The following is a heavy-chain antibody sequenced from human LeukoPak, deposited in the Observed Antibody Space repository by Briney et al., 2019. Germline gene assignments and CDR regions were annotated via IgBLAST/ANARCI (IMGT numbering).Heavy chain of an antibody. J-gene: IGHJ4*02. Sequence: GASVKVSCKTSGYSFTGYFMHWVRQAPGQGLEWMGWINPNSGDTKYAQKFQGRVTMTRDTSINTAYMELRRLTSDDTAVYYCARAAAGVDYWGQGTLVTVSS. CDR1: GYSFTGYF. D-gene: IGHD6-13*01. CDR3: ARAAAGVDY. V-gene: IGHV1-2*02. CDR2: INPNSGDT.